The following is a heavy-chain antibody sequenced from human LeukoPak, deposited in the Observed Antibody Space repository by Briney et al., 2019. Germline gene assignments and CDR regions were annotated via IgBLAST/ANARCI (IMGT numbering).Heavy chain of an antibody. V-gene: IGHV2-5*01. J-gene: IGHJ3*02. CDR1: GFSLSTSGVG. D-gene: IGHD3-22*01. CDR3: AHTPDDSQSHDAFDI. CDR2: IYWNDDK. Sequence: SGPTLVKPTQTLTLTCTFSGFSLSTSGVGVGWIRQPPGKALEWLALIYWNDDKRYSPSLKSRLTITKDTSKNQVVLTMTNMDPVDTATYYCAHTPDDSQSHDAFDIWGQGTMVTVSS.